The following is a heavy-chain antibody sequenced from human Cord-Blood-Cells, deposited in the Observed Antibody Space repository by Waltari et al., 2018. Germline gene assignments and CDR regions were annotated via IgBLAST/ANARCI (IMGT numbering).Heavy chain of an antibody. CDR1: GGTFSSYA. Sequence: QVQLVQSGAEVKKPGSSVKVSCKASGGTFSSYAISWVRQAPGQGLEWMGGILPDFGTANSAQKFQGRVSITADESTSTAYMELSSLVSDDTAVYYCARYQFGELLSRYYYLWGRGTLVTLSS. V-gene: IGHV1-69*19. CDR2: ILPDFGTA. J-gene: IGHJ2*01. CDR3: ARYQFGELLSRYYYL. D-gene: IGHD3-10*01.